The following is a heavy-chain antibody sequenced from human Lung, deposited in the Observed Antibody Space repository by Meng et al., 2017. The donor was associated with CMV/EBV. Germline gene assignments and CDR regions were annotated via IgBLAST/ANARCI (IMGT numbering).Heavy chain of an antibody. Sequence: VQCGAEVKKPGSPGKVACKTSGGSFSTYTFSWVGQAPGQGLEWMGGLIPVLNKAKSAPRFQDRVTFTADETTTTAYMELSSLTFEGTAVYFCARGRGNQPLFDFWGQGTLVTVSS. CDR2: LIPVLNKA. CDR3: ARGRGNQPLFDF. J-gene: IGHJ4*02. D-gene: IGHD2/OR15-2a*01. V-gene: IGHV1-69*10. CDR1: GGSFSTYT.